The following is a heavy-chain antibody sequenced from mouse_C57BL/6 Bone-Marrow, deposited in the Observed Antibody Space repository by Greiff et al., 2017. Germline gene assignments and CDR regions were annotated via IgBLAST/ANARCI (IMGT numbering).Heavy chain of an antibody. CDR3: AIYDGYYGFAY. V-gene: IGHV1-78*01. J-gene: IGHJ3*01. D-gene: IGHD2-3*01. CDR2: IYPRDGST. CDR1: GYTFTDHT. Sequence: QVQLQQSDAELVKPGASVKISCTVSGYTFTDHTIPWMKQRPEQGLEWIGYIYPRDGSTKYNETFKGKSTLTADKSSSTAYMQLNSLTSEDSAVYFCAIYDGYYGFAYWGQGTLVTVSA.